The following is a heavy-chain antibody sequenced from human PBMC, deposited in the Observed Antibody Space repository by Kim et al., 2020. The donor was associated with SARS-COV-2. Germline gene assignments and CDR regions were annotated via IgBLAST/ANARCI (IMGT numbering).Heavy chain of an antibody. J-gene: IGHJ4*02. D-gene: IGHD2-2*03. Sequence: GGSLRLSCTTSGFTFTGYAMSWVRQAPGKGLEWVSSIDGSDGTTYYVDSVQGRFTISRDNSKNTLYLQMSNLRADDAAVYYCMKGGWGWIWDHWGQGTLVTVSS. CDR2: IDGSDGTT. V-gene: IGHV3-23*01. CDR1: GFTFTGYA. CDR3: MKGGWGWIWDH.